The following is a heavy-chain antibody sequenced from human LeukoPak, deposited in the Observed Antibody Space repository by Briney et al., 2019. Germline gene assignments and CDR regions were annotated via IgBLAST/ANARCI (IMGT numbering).Heavy chain of an antibody. CDR2: ISDDGRHN. D-gene: IGHD2-2*01. Sequence: GGSLRLSCAASGFTFSTYAMNWVRQAPGKGLEWVAVISDDGRHNYYADSVKGRFTISRDNAKNSLYLQMNSLRAEDTAVYYCARDDIVVVPAARRDAFDIWGQGTMVTVSS. V-gene: IGHV3-30*04. CDR3: ARDDIVVVPAARRDAFDI. CDR1: GFTFSTYA. J-gene: IGHJ3*02.